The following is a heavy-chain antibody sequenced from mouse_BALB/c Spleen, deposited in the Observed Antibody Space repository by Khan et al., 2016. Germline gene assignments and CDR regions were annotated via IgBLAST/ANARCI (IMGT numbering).Heavy chain of an antibody. CDR3: ARGYFGSNYFDY. D-gene: IGHD1-1*01. V-gene: IGHV1-87*01. J-gene: IGHJ2*01. CDR2: IYPGDGDT. CDR1: GYTFTSYW. Sequence: QVQLQQSGAELARPGASVKLSCKASGYTFTSYWMQWVKQRPGQGLEWVGAIYPGDGDTRYTQKFKGKATLTADKSSSTAYMQLSSLASEDSAAYYCARGYFGSNYFDYWGQGTTLTVSS.